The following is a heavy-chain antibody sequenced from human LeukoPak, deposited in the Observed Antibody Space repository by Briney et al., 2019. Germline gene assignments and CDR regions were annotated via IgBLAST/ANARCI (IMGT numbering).Heavy chain of an antibody. CDR3: AKDQVGATVGALGY. J-gene: IGHJ4*02. CDR1: GFTFSSYG. V-gene: IGHV3-30*02. Sequence: TGGSLRLSCAASGFTFSSYGMHWVRQAPAKGLEWVAFIRYDGSNKYYADSVKGRFTISRDNSKNTLYLQMNSLRAEDTAVYYCAKDQVGATVGALGYWGQGTLVTVSS. CDR2: IRYDGSNK. D-gene: IGHD1-26*01.